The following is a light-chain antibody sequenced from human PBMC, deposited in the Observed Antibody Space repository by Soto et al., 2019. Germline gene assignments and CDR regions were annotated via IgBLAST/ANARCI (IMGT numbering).Light chain of an antibody. V-gene: IGKV1-5*01. CDR2: DAS. CDR1: QSISSW. Sequence: DIQMTQSPSTLSASVGDRVTITCRASQSISSWLAWYQQKPGKAPKLLIYDASSLESGVPSRFSGRGSVTEFTLTISSLQPDDFESYYCHQYNSYQWTLGQGTKVDTK. J-gene: IGKJ1*01. CDR3: HQYNSYQWT.